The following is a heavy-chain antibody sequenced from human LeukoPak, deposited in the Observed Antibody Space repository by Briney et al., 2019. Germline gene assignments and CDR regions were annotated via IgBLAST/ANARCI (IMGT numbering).Heavy chain of an antibody. CDR2: INPNSGGT. D-gene: IGHD5-18*01. J-gene: IGHJ4*02. V-gene: IGHV1-2*02. Sequence: GASVKVSCKASGYTFTGYYMHWVRQAPGQGLEWMGWINPNSGGTNYAQKFQGRVTMTRDTSISTAYMELSRLRSDDTAVYYCAVTDGRGYSYGPFNYWGQGTLVTVSS. CDR1: GYTFTGYY. CDR3: AVTDGRGYSYGPFNY.